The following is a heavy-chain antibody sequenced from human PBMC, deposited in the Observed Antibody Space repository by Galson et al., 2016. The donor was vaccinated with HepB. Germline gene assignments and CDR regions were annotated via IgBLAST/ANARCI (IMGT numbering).Heavy chain of an antibody. CDR3: AKRYCSGGSCYHVDH. J-gene: IGHJ5*02. CDR2: ISAGGGST. D-gene: IGHD2-15*01. V-gene: IGHV3-23*01. Sequence: SLRLSCAASGFTFSSYAMTWVRQAPGKGLEWVSAISAGGGSTYYADSVKGRFTISRDNSKNTLYMQVNSLRAEDTAVYYCAKRYCSGGSCYHVDHWGQGTLVTVSS. CDR1: GFTFSSYA.